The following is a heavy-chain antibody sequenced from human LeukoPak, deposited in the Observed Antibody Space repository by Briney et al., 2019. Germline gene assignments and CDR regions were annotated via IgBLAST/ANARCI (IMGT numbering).Heavy chain of an antibody. D-gene: IGHD3-22*01. J-gene: IGHJ5*02. CDR2: IIPILGIA. V-gene: IGHV1-69*02. Sequence: SVKVSCKASGGTFSSYTISWVRQAPGQGLEWMGRIIPILGIANYAQKFQGRVTITADKSMSTAYMELSSLRSEDTAVYYCARAHYYDSRYNWFDPWGQGTLVTVSS. CDR3: ARAHYYDSRYNWFDP. CDR1: GGTFSSYT.